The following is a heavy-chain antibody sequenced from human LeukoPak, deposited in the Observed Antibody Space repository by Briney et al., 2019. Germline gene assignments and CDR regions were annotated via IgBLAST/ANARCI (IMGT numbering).Heavy chain of an antibody. CDR3: ARGNGGYNYDF. Sequence: GGSLRLSCAASGFTFSSYALSWVRQTPEKGLEWVSAISGSGDSTYYASSVKGRFTISRDNSMNTLFLQMNSLRAEDTAVYYCARGNGGYNYDFWGQGTLVTVSS. V-gene: IGHV3-23*01. CDR1: GFTFSSYA. CDR2: ISGSGDST. D-gene: IGHD5-24*01. J-gene: IGHJ4*02.